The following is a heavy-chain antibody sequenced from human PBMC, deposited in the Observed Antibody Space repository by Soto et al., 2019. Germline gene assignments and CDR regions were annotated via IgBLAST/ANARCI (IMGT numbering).Heavy chain of an antibody. V-gene: IGHV1-69*13. Sequence: SVKVSCKASGGTFSSYAISWVRQAPGQGLEWMGGIIPIFGTANYAQEFQGRVTITADESTSTAYMELSSPRSEDTAVYYCARVGWFGELFADYWGQGTLVTVSS. CDR3: ARVGWFGELFADY. CDR2: IIPIFGTA. J-gene: IGHJ4*02. CDR1: GGTFSSYA. D-gene: IGHD3-10*01.